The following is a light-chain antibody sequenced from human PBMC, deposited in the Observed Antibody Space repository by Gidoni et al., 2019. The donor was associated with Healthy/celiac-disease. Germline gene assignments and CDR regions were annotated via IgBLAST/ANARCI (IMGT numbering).Light chain of an antibody. Sequence: EIVMTQSPATLSVSPGERATLSCRARQSVSRHLAWYQQKPGQAPRLLLYGASTRATGIPARFSGSGSGTEFTLTISSLQSEDFAVYYCQQYKNWPPITFGQGTRLEIK. V-gene: IGKV3-15*01. CDR3: QQYKNWPPIT. J-gene: IGKJ5*01. CDR1: QSVSRH. CDR2: GAS.